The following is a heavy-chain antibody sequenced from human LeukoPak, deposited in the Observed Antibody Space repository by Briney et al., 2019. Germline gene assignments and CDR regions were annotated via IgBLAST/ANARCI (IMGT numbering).Heavy chain of an antibody. V-gene: IGHV3-23*01. CDR3: AKGLKTGVGPYMGYHYYMDV. CDR2: ISGSGGSS. J-gene: IGHJ6*03. D-gene: IGHD3-16*01. Sequence: GGSLRLSCAASGFTFSSYAVSWVRQAPGKGLEWVSTISGSGGSSYYAVSVKGRFTISRDNSKNTLYLEMSILKAEDTAVYYCAKGLKTGVGPYMGYHYYMDVWGKGATVTVSS. CDR1: GFTFSSYA.